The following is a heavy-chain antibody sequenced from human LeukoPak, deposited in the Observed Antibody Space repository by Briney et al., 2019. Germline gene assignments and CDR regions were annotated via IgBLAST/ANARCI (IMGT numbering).Heavy chain of an antibody. CDR1: GXXXSXXA. Sequence: GXXXSXXAIXXVRQAPGQXFEXXXGIIPIFDTANXAQKFQGRVTITADESTSTAYMEMSSLRSEDTAVYYCEXXXXXXXXXXFQHWGXXXLVTVSS. V-gene: IGHV1-69*01. CDR2: IIPIFDTA. J-gene: IGHJ1*01. CDR3: EXXXXXXXXXXFQH.